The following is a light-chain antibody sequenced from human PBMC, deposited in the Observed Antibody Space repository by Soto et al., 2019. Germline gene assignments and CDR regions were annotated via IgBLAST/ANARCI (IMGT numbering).Light chain of an antibody. CDR2: AAS. CDR1: QSVSSN. V-gene: IGKV3-20*01. CDR3: LQFDNSPLYT. Sequence: EIVLTQSPGTLSLSPGERATLSCRASQSVSSNLAWYQQKPGQAPRLLIYAASTRATGIPARFSGSGSGTDFSLTISRLEPEDFAVYYCLQFDNSPLYTFGQGTKVDIK. J-gene: IGKJ2*01.